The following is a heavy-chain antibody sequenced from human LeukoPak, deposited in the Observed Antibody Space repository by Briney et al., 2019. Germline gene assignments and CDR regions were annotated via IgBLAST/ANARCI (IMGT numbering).Heavy chain of an antibody. D-gene: IGHD3-22*01. V-gene: IGHV3-48*01. CDR1: GFTFSSYG. CDR2: ISSSSSTI. Sequence: GGSLRLSCAASGFTFSSYGMTWVRQAPGKGLEWVSYISSSSSTIYYADSVKGRFTISRDNAKNSLYLQLNSLRAEDTAVYYCARESFSAVVISHFDYWGQGTLVTVSS. CDR3: ARESFSAVVISHFDY. J-gene: IGHJ4*02.